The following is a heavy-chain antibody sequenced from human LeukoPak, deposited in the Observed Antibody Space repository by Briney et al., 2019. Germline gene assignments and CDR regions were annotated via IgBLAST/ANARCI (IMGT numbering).Heavy chain of an antibody. D-gene: IGHD3-22*01. CDR3: TTVASGYYYY. V-gene: IGHV1-24*01. CDR1: VYTPTELA. Sequence: ASVKVSSTVSVYTPTELAIHWVRPAPGKGLEWMGGFDPEDGETVYAQNFQGRVTMTEDTSTATAYMELSSLGSEDTAVYYCTTVASGYYYYWGQGTLVTVSS. J-gene: IGHJ4*02. CDR2: FDPEDGET.